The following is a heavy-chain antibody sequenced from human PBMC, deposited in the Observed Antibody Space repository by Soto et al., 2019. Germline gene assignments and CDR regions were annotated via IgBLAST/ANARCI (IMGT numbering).Heavy chain of an antibody. D-gene: IGHD3-10*01. CDR2: ISSNGGST. V-gene: IGHV3-64D*06. J-gene: IGHJ5*02. Sequence: GGSLRLSCSASGFTFSNYAMHWVRQAPGKGLEFVSAISSNGGSTYYADSVKGRFTISRDNSKNTLFLQMNSLRAEDTATYYCVSYSYASGSCYDNWFDTWGQGTLVTVSS. CDR3: VSYSYASGSCYDNWFDT. CDR1: GFTFSNYA.